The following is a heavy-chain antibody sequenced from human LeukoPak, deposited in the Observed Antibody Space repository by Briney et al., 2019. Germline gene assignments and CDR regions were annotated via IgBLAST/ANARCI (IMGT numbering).Heavy chain of an antibody. CDR1: GYSFKTYS. D-gene: IGHD6-13*01. V-gene: IGHV1-3*01. J-gene: IGHJ4*02. CDR2: INPGNGNT. Sequence: GASVKVSCKASGYSFKTYSLHWVRQAPGQRLEWMGWINPGNGNTTYSQKFQGRVTMTTDTSTSTAYMELRSLRSDDTAVYYCARDQGQLVDYWGQGTLVTVSS. CDR3: ARDQGQLVDY.